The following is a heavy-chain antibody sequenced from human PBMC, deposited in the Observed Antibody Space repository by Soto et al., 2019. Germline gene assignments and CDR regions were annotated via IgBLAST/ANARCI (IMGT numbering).Heavy chain of an antibody. CDR2: IYHSGRS. CDR3: AKGGLHGSGDWFDP. J-gene: IGHJ5*02. D-gene: IGHD3-3*01. V-gene: IGHV4-59*01. Sequence: PSETLSLTCTVSGGSINNYYWSWIRQTPGKGLEWSANIYHSGRSNYNPSLKSRVIISVDTPNNQFSLTLTSVTAADTAVYYCAKGGLHGSGDWFDPWGQGTSVTVYS. CDR1: GGSINNYY.